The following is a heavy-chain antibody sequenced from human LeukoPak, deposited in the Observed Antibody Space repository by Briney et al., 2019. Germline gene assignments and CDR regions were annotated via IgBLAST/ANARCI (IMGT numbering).Heavy chain of an antibody. CDR2: IYYSGST. D-gene: IGHD4-23*01. Sequence: SETLSLTCTVSGGSISSYYWSWIRQPPGKGLEWIGYIYYSGSTNYNPSLKSRVTISVDTSKNQFSLKLSSVTAADTAVYYCARGRTTVVQNWFDPWGQGTLVTVSS. CDR1: GGSISSYY. CDR3: ARGRTTVVQNWFDP. J-gene: IGHJ5*02. V-gene: IGHV4-59*12.